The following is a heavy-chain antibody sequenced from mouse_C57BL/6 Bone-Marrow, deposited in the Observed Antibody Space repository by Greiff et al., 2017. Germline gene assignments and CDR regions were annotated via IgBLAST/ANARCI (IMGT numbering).Heavy chain of an antibody. CDR2: IWGVGST. Sequence: VQLQESGPGLVAPSQSLSITCTVSGFSLTSYGVDWVRQSPGKGLEWLGVIWGVGSTNYNSALKSRLSISKDNSKSQGFLKMNSLQTDDTAMYYCASPRYGRGLAYWGQGTLVTVSA. V-gene: IGHV2-6*01. CDR3: ASPRYGRGLAY. D-gene: IGHD1-1*01. J-gene: IGHJ3*01. CDR1: GFSLTSYG.